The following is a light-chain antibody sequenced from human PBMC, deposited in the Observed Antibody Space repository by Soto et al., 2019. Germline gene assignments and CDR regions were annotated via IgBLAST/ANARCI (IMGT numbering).Light chain of an antibody. V-gene: IGKV1-39*01. CDR3: LQNYTYPRT. CDR1: QDISSY. J-gene: IGKJ4*01. CDR2: TAS. Sequence: DIQMTQSPSSLSASVGDRVTITCQASQDISSYLNWYQQKPGKAPKLLIYTASSLQSGVPSRFSGGGSGTDFTLTITSLQPEDFAIYYCLQNYTYPRTFGGGTKVDIK.